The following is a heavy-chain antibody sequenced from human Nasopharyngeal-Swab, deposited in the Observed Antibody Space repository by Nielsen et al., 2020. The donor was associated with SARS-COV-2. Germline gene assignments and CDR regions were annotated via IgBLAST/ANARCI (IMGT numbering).Heavy chain of an antibody. D-gene: IGHD4-17*01. J-gene: IGHJ4*02. CDR3: ARVNDYGDLY. CDR2: ISAYNGNT. CDR1: CFTFSSYG. V-gene: IGHV1-18*01. Sequence: ASVKVSCKASCFTFSSYGISWGRQAPGQGLEWMGWISAYNGNTNYAQKLQGRVTMTTDTSTSTAYMELRSLRSDGTAVYYCARVNDYGDLYWGQGTLVTVSS.